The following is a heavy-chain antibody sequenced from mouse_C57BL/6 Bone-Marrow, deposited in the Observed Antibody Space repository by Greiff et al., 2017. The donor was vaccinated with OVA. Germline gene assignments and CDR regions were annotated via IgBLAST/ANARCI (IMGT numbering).Heavy chain of an antibody. CDR1: GFTFSDYY. Sequence: DVMLVESGGGLVQPGGSLKLSCAASGFTFSDYYMYWVRQTPEKRLEWVAYISNGGGSTYYPDTVKGRFTISRDNAKNTLYLQMSRLKSEDTAMYYCARRKDIYYDFACWGQGTLVTVSA. CDR3: ARRKDIYYDFAC. V-gene: IGHV5-12*01. J-gene: IGHJ3*01. D-gene: IGHD2-4*01. CDR2: ISNGGGST.